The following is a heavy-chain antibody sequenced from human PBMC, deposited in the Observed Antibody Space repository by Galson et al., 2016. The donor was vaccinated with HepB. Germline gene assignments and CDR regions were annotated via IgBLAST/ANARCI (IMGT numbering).Heavy chain of an antibody. J-gene: IGHJ4*02. Sequence: CKASGYTFTTFALHWVRQAPGQRLEWMGWINPANGDTQFSEKFQGRVTSTRDTSASTVYMELSSLRSEDTAVYYCARGLLSQWLTVPFWGQGTLVTVSS. V-gene: IGHV1-3*01. D-gene: IGHD6-19*01. CDR2: INPANGDT. CDR1: GYTFTTFA. CDR3: ARGLLSQWLTVPF.